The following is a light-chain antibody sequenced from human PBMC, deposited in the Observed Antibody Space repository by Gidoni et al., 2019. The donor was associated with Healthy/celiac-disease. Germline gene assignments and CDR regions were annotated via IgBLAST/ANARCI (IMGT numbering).Light chain of an antibody. CDR1: QSVSSSY. Sequence: EIVLTQSPGTLSLSPGERATLSCRASQSVSSSYLAWYQQKPGQAPRLLIYGASSRATGIPDRFSGSGSGTDFTLTISRLEPEGFAVYYCQQYGSSRPWTFGQGTKVEIK. V-gene: IGKV3-20*01. CDR2: GAS. CDR3: QQYGSSRPWT. J-gene: IGKJ1*01.